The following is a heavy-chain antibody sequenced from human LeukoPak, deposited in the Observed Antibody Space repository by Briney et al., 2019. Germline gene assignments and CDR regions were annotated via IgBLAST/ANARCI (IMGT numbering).Heavy chain of an antibody. J-gene: IGHJ4*02. Sequence: PGGPLRLSCAASGFTFSDYYMSWIRQAPGKGLEWVSYISSSSSYTNYADSVKGRFTISRDNAKNSLYLQMNSLRAEDTAVYYCARIYYGSGSYLFDYWGQGTLVTVSS. V-gene: IGHV3-11*03. CDR2: ISSSSSYT. CDR1: GFTFSDYY. D-gene: IGHD3-10*01. CDR3: ARIYYGSGSYLFDY.